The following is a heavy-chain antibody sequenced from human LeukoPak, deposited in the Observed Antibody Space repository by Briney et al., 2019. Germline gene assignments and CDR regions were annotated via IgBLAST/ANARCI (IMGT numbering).Heavy chain of an antibody. Sequence: SETLSLTCTVSGGSIRSYYWNWIRQPPGKGLEWIGYIYYSGSTNYNPSLKSRVTISVDTSKNQFSLKLSSVTAADTAVYYCARDGGEPAAISHWFDPWGQGTLVTVSS. CDR3: ARDGGEPAAISHWFDP. V-gene: IGHV4-59*01. CDR1: GGSIRSYY. CDR2: IYYSGST. J-gene: IGHJ5*02. D-gene: IGHD2-2*02.